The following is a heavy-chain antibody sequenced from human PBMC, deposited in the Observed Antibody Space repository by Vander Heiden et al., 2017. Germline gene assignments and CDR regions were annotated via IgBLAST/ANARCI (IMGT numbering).Heavy chain of an antibody. D-gene: IGHD6-19*01. J-gene: IGHJ6*02. CDR2: IIPPFGTA. CDR3: ARAPQSADANYGMHV. V-gene: IGHV1-69*01. CDR1: GGTFSRYA. Sequence: QVQLVQSGAEVKKPGSSAKVSCKAPGGTFSRYAISWVRQAPGQGLEWMGGIIPPFGTANYAQKFEGRVTITADDSTTTAYMELRSLRYDDTAVYYCARAPQSADANYGMHVWGQGTTVNVS.